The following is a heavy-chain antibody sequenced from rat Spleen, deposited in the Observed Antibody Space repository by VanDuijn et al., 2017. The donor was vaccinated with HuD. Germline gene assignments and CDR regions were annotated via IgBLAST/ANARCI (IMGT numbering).Heavy chain of an antibody. D-gene: IGHD1-2*01. V-gene: IGHV2-64*01. CDR1: GFSLGTYN. J-gene: IGHJ2*01. Sequence: QVQLKETGPDLVQLTQTLSITCTVSGFSLGTYNVHWVRQPPGKGLEWMGAMWNGGGTDYNSPFKSRLSISRDTSKSQVFLKMNSLQIEDTAMYFCVRADIASISTDGIWGQGVMVTVSS. CDR3: VRADIASISTDGI. CDR2: MWNGGGT.